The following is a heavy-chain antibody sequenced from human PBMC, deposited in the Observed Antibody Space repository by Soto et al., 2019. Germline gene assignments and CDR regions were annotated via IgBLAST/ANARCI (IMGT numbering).Heavy chain of an antibody. Sequence: SETLSLTCTVAGGSTKSRSDYWGWISQPPGKGLEWIGSVYYSGSTHDNPSLQSRVTISVDTSRNQFSLNLISVTAADTAVYFCARQPRGPGYGERGLYFDYWGQGNLVTVSS. D-gene: IGHD3-16*01. J-gene: IGHJ4*02. CDR1: GGSTKSRSDY. V-gene: IGHV4-39*01. CDR3: ARQPRGPGYGERGLYFDY. CDR2: VYYSGST.